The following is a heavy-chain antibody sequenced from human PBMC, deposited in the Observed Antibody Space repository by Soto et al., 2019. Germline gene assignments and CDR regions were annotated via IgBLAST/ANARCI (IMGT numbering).Heavy chain of an antibody. CDR2: ISGYNGDT. D-gene: IGHD5-18*01. Sequence: QVPLVQSGAEVKKPGASVKVSCKASGYTFNTYSISWVRQAPGQGLEWMGWISGYNGDTHYAQKFQGRVTMTTDTSTSTAYMELRSLRSDDTAMYYCARENVLSYVDTAMVDYFDYWGQGTLVTASS. V-gene: IGHV1-18*01. J-gene: IGHJ4*02. CDR1: GYTFNTYS. CDR3: ARENVLSYVDTAMVDYFDY.